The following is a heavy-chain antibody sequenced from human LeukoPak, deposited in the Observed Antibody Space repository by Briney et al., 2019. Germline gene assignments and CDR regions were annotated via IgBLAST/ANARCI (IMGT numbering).Heavy chain of an antibody. CDR1: GGSISINSYY. CDR3: ARSKYGGPDY. Sequence: SETLSLTCTVSGGSISINSYYWSWIRQPPGKGLEWIGYIYYSGRTNYNPSLKSRVTISVNTSKNQFSLKLSSVTAADTAVYYCARSKYGGPDYWGQGTLVTVSS. D-gene: IGHD3-10*02. V-gene: IGHV4-61*01. J-gene: IGHJ4*02. CDR2: IYYSGRT.